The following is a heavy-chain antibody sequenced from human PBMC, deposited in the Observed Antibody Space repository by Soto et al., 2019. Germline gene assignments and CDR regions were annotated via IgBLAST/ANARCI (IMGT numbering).Heavy chain of an antibody. V-gene: IGHV3-74*03. D-gene: IGHD1-26*01. J-gene: IGHJ4*02. CDR1: GFTFSTYW. CDR2: INNDGSDT. Sequence: EVQLVESGGGLVQPGGSLRLSCAASGFTFSTYWMHWVRQAPGKGLMWVSHINNDGSDTTYADSVKGRFTISGDNAKNTVDLQMNSLRAEDTAVYYCVRDDIGVGIDYWGLGTLVTVSS. CDR3: VRDDIGVGIDY.